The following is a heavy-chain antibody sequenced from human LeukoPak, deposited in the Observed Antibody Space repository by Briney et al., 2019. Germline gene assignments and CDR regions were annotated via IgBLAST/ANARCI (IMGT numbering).Heavy chain of an antibody. CDR1: GFTFTSYA. D-gene: IGHD1-26*01. V-gene: IGHV3-23*01. Sequence: GGSLRLSCAASGFTFTSYAMNWVRHAPGEGLEWVSGVSGSGGSTYYADSVKGRFSISRDNSKNTLYLHLNSLRVEDTAEYYCAKAHGGSYHSGIDWGQGTLVIVSS. J-gene: IGHJ4*02. CDR2: VSGSGGST. CDR3: AKAHGGSYHSGID.